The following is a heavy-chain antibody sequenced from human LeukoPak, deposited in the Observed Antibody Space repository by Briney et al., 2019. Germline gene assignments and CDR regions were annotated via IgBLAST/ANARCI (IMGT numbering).Heavy chain of an antibody. CDR2: IQNDGITR. CDR3: AKESSPRQLSWFDP. J-gene: IGHJ5*02. Sequence: SGGSLRLSCAASGFTINGYGMHLVRQAPGKGLEWVTFIQNDGITRYYADSVKGRFTFSRDDSKNTVYLQMNSLRAEDTALYYCAKESSPRQLSWFDPWGQGTLVTVSS. V-gene: IGHV3-30*02. CDR1: GFTINGYG. D-gene: IGHD6-13*01.